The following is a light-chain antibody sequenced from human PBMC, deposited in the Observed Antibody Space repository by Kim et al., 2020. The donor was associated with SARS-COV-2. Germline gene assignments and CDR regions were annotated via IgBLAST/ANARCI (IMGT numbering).Light chain of an antibody. CDR1: SGHSPDD. Sequence: GASVKLTCILSSGHSPDDITWHQQQPGKGPRFLMKLNSDGRHIKGDGIPDRFSASSSGAERYLTISSLQSEDEADYYCHTWSTAIVFGGGTKLTVL. CDR2: LNSDGRH. CDR3: HTWSTAIV. V-gene: IGLV4-69*01. J-gene: IGLJ2*01.